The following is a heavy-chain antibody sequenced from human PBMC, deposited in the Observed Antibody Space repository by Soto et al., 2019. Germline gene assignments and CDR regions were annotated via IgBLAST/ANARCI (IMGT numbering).Heavy chain of an antibody. Sequence: PGGSLRLSCAASGVTFSSYGMHWVRQAPGKGLEWVAVIWYDGSNKYYADSVKGRFTISRDNSKNTLYLQMNSLRAEDTAVYYCARGGPTIWFGESYYGMDVWGQGTTVTVSS. V-gene: IGHV3-33*01. J-gene: IGHJ6*02. CDR1: GVTFSSYG. CDR2: IWYDGSNK. D-gene: IGHD3-10*01. CDR3: ARGGPTIWFGESYYGMDV.